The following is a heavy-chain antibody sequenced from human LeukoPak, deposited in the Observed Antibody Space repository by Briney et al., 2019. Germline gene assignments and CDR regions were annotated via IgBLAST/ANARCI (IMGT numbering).Heavy chain of an antibody. CDR1: GGSFSGYY. Sequence: SETLSLTCAVYGGSFSGYYWSWIRQPPGKGLEWIGEINHSGSTNYNPSLKSRVTISVDTSKNQFSLKLSSVTAADTAVYYCARGDYVWGSYRLSYYFDYWGQGTLVTVSS. CDR3: ARGDYVWGSYRLSYYFDY. V-gene: IGHV4-34*01. J-gene: IGHJ4*02. CDR2: INHSGST. D-gene: IGHD3-16*02.